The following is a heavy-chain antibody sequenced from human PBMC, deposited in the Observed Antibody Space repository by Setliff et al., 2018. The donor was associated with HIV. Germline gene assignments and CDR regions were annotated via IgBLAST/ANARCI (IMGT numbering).Heavy chain of an antibody. CDR1: GFTFSSYG. CDR2: ISATAGDT. CDR3: ARVYCSGGSCYAIDY. J-gene: IGHJ4*02. V-gene: IGHV3-NL1*01. Sequence: LRLSCAASGFTFSSYGMHWVRQAPGKGLEWVSAISATAGDTYYADSVKGRFTISRDNSKNTLFLQMNSLRAEDTAVYYCARVYCSGGSCYAIDYWGQGTLVTVSS. D-gene: IGHD2-15*01.